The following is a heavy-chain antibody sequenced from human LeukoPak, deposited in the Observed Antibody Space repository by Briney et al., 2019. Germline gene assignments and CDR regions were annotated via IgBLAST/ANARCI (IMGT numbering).Heavy chain of an antibody. D-gene: IGHD3-3*01. CDR3: ARGNYDFAYDP. J-gene: IGHJ5*02. Sequence: GGSLRLSCAASGFILSDFDMNWVRQAPGKGLVWISYFSTSGSYIHYADSVKGRFTISRDDAKNSLYLHLDSLTVADTAVYFCARGNYDFAYDPWGQGTLVTVSS. V-gene: IGHV3-21*01. CDR2: FSTSGSYI. CDR1: GFILSDFD.